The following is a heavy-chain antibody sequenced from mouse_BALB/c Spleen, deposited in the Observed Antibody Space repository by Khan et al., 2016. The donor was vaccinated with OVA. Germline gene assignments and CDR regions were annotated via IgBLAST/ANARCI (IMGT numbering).Heavy chain of an antibody. V-gene: IGHV1-4*01. Sequence: QVQLKQSGAELARPGASVKMSCKASGYTFTSYTMHWVKQRPGQGLEWIGYINPSSSYPNYNQMFKDKATLPADKSSSTAYMQLSSLTSEDSAVYYCTREGAYYRSDGWFAYWGQGTLVTVSA. D-gene: IGHD2-14*01. CDR1: GYTFTSYT. J-gene: IGHJ3*01. CDR2: INPSSSYP. CDR3: TREGAYYRSDGWFAY.